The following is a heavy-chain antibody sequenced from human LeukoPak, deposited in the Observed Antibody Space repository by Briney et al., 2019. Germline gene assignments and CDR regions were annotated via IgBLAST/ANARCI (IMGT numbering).Heavy chain of an antibody. CDR2: IRSKANSYAT. D-gene: IGHD6-19*01. CDR3: AKDWGSSGWYNWFDP. J-gene: IGHJ5*02. Sequence: GGSLRLSCAASGFTFSVSAMHWVRQASGKGLEWVGRIRSKANSYATAYAASVKGRFTISRDISKNTLYLHMSSLRVEDTAVYYCAKDWGSSGWYNWFDPWGQGTLVTVSS. CDR1: GFTFSVSA. V-gene: IGHV3-73*01.